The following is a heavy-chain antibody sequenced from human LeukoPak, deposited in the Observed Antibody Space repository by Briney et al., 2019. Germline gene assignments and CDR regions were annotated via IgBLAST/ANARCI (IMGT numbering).Heavy chain of an antibody. V-gene: IGHV4-39*07. CDR2: VFYSGST. Sequence: PSETLSLTCTVSGGSISSTSYYWGWIRQSPGKGLEWIGSVFYSGSTYCNPSLKSRVTISVDTSKNQFSLKLSSVTAADTAVYYCARDSKTTGYAFDIWGQGTMVTVSS. J-gene: IGHJ3*02. CDR1: GGSISSTSYY. D-gene: IGHD4-17*01. CDR3: ARDSKTTGYAFDI.